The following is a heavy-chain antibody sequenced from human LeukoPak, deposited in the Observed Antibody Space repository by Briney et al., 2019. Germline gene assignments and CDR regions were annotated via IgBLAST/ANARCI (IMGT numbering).Heavy chain of an antibody. J-gene: IGHJ4*02. V-gene: IGHV3-23*01. CDR1: GFTFSTYA. CDR2: ISASGGST. Sequence: PGGSLRLSCAASGFTFSTYAMTWVRQAPGKGLEWVSGISASGGSTYYADSVKGHFTISRDNSKNTVYLQMNSLRAEDTAVYYCAKFANWNDGGRRFEYWGRGTLVTVSS. D-gene: IGHD1-1*01. CDR3: AKFANWNDGGRRFEY.